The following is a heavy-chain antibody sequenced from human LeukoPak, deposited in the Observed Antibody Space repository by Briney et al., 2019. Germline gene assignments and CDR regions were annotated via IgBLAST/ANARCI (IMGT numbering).Heavy chain of an antibody. Sequence: SETLSLTCTVSGGSISSSSYYWGWIRQPPGKGLEWIGSIYYSGSTYYNPSLMSRVTISVDTSKNQFSLKLSSVTAADTAVYYCARRDSNYVRGYYMDVWGKGTTVTVSS. CDR3: ARRDSNYVRGYYMDV. V-gene: IGHV4-39*01. J-gene: IGHJ6*03. CDR2: IYYSGST. CDR1: GGSISSSSYY. D-gene: IGHD4-11*01.